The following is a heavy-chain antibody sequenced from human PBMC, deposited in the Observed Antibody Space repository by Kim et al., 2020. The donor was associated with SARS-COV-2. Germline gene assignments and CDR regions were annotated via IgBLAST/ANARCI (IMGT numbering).Heavy chain of an antibody. CDR1: GYTFTGYY. CDR2: INPNSGGT. CDR3: ARPIYCSGGSCHDY. Sequence: ASVKVSCKASGYTFTGYYMHWVRQAPGQGLEWMGWINPNSGGTNYAQKFQGRVTMTRDTSISTAYMELSRLRSDDTAVYYCARPIYCSGGSCHDYWGQGTLVTVSS. D-gene: IGHD2-15*01. V-gene: IGHV1-2*02. J-gene: IGHJ4*02.